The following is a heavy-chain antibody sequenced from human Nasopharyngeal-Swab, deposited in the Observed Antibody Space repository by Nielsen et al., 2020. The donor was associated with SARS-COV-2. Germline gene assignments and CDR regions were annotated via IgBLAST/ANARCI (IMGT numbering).Heavy chain of an antibody. Sequence: GESLKISCATSGFTFSSYAMSWVRQAPGKGLEWVSGISFGGVTTYYADSVKGRFTISRDNSKNTLYLQMNRLRAEDTAVYYCAKVGGGVDYWGQGNLVTVSS. D-gene: IGHD3-16*01. CDR2: ISFGGVTT. CDR3: AKVGGGVDY. J-gene: IGHJ4*02. V-gene: IGHV3-23*01. CDR1: GFTFSSYA.